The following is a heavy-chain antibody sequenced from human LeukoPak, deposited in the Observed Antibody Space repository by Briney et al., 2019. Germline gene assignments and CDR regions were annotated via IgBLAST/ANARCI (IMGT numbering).Heavy chain of an antibody. D-gene: IGHD1-20*01. Sequence: ASVKVSCKASGYTFTGYYMHWVRQAPGQGLEWMGWINPNSGGTNYAQKFQGRITMTRGTSISTAYMELSRLRSDDTAVYYCARDSRLGITGTSGAFDIWGQGTMLTVSS. CDR2: INPNSGGT. CDR1: GYTFTGYY. CDR3: ARDSRLGITGTSGAFDI. J-gene: IGHJ3*02. V-gene: IGHV1-2*02.